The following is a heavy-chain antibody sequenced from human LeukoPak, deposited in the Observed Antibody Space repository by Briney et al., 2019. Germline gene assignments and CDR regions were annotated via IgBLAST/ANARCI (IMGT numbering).Heavy chain of an antibody. Sequence: PSETLSLTCTVSGYSISSHGYYWGWIRQSPGKGLEWIGSSYYSGSTYYNPSLKSRVTISVDTSKNLFSLKLSSVTAADTALYYCAREISGSYYKEDYDGIDVWGQGTTVTVSS. CDR1: GYSISSHGYY. J-gene: IGHJ6*02. CDR2: SYYSGST. CDR3: AREISGSYYKEDYDGIDV. V-gene: IGHV4-39*07. D-gene: IGHD3-10*01.